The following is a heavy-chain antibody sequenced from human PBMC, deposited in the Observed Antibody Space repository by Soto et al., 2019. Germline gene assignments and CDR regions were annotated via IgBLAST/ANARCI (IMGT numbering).Heavy chain of an antibody. CDR3: AREVPRPAEKAAAGFDY. CDR2: IWYDGSNK. D-gene: IGHD6-13*01. V-gene: IGHV3-33*01. J-gene: IGHJ4*02. Sequence: QVQLVESGGGVVQPGRSLRLSCAASGFTFSSYGMHWVRQAPGKGLEWVAVIWYDGSNKYYADSVKGRFTISRDNSKNTLYLQMNSLRAEDTAVYYCAREVPRPAEKAAAGFDYWGQGTLVTVSS. CDR1: GFTFSSYG.